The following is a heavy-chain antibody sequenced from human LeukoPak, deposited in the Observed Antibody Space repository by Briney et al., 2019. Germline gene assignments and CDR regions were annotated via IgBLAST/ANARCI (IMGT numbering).Heavy chain of an antibody. V-gene: IGHV4-61*01. CDR1: GGSISSGSYY. CDR3: ARVRWLGPNELNDAFDI. J-gene: IGHJ3*02. D-gene: IGHD6-19*01. CDR2: IYYSGST. Sequence: PSQTLSLTCTVSGGSISSGSYYWSWIRQPPGKGLEWIGYIYYSGSTNYNPSLKSRVPISVDTSKNQFSLKLSSVTAADTAVYYCARVRWLGPNELNDAFDIWGQGTMVTVSS.